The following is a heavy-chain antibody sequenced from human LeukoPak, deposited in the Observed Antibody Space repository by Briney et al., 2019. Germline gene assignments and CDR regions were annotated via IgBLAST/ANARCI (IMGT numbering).Heavy chain of an antibody. CDR2: INPNSGGT. J-gene: IGHJ4*02. CDR1: GYTFTGYY. V-gene: IGHV1-2*02. Sequence: ASVKVSCKASGYTFTGYYMHWVRQAPGQGLEWMGWINPNSGGTNYAQTFQGRVTMTRDTSISTAYMELSRLRSDDTAVYYCARPVFPGGYQLDYWGQGTLVTVSS. D-gene: IGHD2-8*02. CDR3: ARPVFPGGYQLDY.